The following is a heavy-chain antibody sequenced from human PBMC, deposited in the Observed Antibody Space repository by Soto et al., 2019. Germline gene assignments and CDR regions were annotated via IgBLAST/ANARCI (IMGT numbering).Heavy chain of an antibody. CDR2: IGAYNGTT. D-gene: IGHD3-3*01. CDR1: GYTFTSYG. Sequence: ASVKVSCKASGYTFTSYGISWVRQAPGHGLEWMGWIGAYNGTTNYAQKLQGRVTITADESTSTTYMELSSLRSEDTAVYYCARAITIFGVVNLRAPDEYYGMDVWGQGTTVTVSS. V-gene: IGHV1-18*04. CDR3: ARAITIFGVVNLRAPDEYYGMDV. J-gene: IGHJ6*02.